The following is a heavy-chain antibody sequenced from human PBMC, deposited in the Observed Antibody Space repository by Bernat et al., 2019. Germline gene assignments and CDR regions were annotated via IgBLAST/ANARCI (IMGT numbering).Heavy chain of an antibody. V-gene: IGHV3-48*01. Sequence: EVQLVESGGGLVQPGGSLRLSCAASGFTFSSYSMHWVRQAPGKGLEWVSYISSSSSTIYYADSVKGRFTITRDNAKNSLYLQMNSLRAEDTAVYYCARALGALSAAIRDYFDYWGQGTLVTVSS. D-gene: IGHD2-2*01. CDR3: ARALGALSAAIRDYFDY. J-gene: IGHJ4*02. CDR2: ISSSSSTI. CDR1: GFTFSSYS.